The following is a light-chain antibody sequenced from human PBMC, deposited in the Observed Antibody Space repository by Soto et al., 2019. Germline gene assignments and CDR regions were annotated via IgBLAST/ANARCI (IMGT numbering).Light chain of an antibody. Sequence: EIGMTQSPATLSVSPGERATLSCRASQSVSSNLAWYQQKPGQPPRLLIYGASTRATGVPARFSGSGSGTEFTLTISSLQSEDFAVYYCQQYINLWTFGQGTKVDIK. CDR3: QQYINLWT. CDR1: QSVSSN. V-gene: IGKV3-15*01. CDR2: GAS. J-gene: IGKJ1*01.